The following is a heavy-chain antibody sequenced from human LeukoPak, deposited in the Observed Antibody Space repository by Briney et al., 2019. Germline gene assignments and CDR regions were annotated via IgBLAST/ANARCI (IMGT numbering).Heavy chain of an antibody. Sequence: SGGSLRLSCAASGFTFSSYAMHWVRQAPGKGLEWVAVISYDGSNKYYADSVKGRFTISRDNSKNTLYLQMNSLRAEDTAVYYCARVGRWFGEFDYWGQGTLVTVSS. V-gene: IGHV3-30-3*01. CDR3: ARVGRWFGEFDY. D-gene: IGHD3-10*01. J-gene: IGHJ4*02. CDR2: ISYDGSNK. CDR1: GFTFSSYA.